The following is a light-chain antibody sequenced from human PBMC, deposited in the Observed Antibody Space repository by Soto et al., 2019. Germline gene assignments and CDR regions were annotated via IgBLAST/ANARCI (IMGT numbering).Light chain of an antibody. J-gene: IGKJ4*01. CDR2: DAS. V-gene: IGKV3-11*01. CDR3: QQRSDWPST. Sequence: EIVLTQSPATLSLSPGDRATLSCRASQSVGSYLGWYQQRPGQAPRLLIYDASNRATGIPARFSGSGSGTDCTLTISSLVPEDFAVYYCQQRSDWPSTFGGGTKVEIK. CDR1: QSVGSY.